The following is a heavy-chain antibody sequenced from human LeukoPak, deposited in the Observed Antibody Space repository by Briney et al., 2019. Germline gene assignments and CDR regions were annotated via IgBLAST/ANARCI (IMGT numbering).Heavy chain of an antibody. CDR1: GGSVSSGSYY. D-gene: IGHD2-21*02. J-gene: IGHJ4*02. CDR2: IYSSGST. CDR3: ARFAYCGGHCWYYFDY. Sequence: PSETLSLTCTVSGGSVSSGSYYWSWIRQPPGKGLEWIGYIYSSGSTNYNPSLKSRITISVDTSKNQFSLKLSSVTAADTAVYYCARFAYCGGHCWYYFDYWGQGPLVTVSS. V-gene: IGHV4-61*01.